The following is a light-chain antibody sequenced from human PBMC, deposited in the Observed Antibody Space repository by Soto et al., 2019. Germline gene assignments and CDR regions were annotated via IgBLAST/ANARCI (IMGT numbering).Light chain of an antibody. CDR1: QSVSSN. V-gene: IGKV3-15*01. Sequence: EIVMTQSPAAMSVSPGARASLSCRASQSVSSNLAWYQQKPGQAPRLLIYDASTRATGIPDRFSGSGSGTQFTLTISGPQSEDSAVYYCQQYNNWPPYTFGQGTKLEIK. CDR3: QQYNNWPPYT. CDR2: DAS. J-gene: IGKJ2*01.